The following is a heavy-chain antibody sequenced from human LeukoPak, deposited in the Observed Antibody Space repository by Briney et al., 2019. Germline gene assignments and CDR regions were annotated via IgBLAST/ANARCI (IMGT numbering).Heavy chain of an antibody. D-gene: IGHD1-14*01. V-gene: IGHV4-4*09. CDR1: GGSISSYY. Sequence: SETLSLTCTVSGGSISSYYWSWIRQPPGKGLEWIGYIYSSGSTNYNPSLKSPVTISVDTSKNQFSLKLSSVTAADTAVYYCARHERVARNLYYYYYMDVWGKGTTVTVSS. CDR3: ARHERVARNLYYYYYMDV. CDR2: IYSSGST. J-gene: IGHJ6*03.